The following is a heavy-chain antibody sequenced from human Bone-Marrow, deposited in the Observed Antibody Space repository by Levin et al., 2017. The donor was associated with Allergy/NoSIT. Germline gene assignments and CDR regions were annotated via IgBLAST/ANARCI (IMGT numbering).Heavy chain of an antibody. J-gene: IGHJ3*02. CDR2: ISSDSSDL. D-gene: IGHD3-22*01. CDR1: GFTFSDYS. Sequence: SCIVSGFTFSDYSIYWVRQAPGKGLEWISSISSDSSDLYYAGSVKGRFTISRDNSKNTLFLQMNTLRPDDTAMYFCARYQSGSFDIWGQGTMVIVSS. V-gene: IGHV3-21*01. CDR3: ARYQSGSFDI.